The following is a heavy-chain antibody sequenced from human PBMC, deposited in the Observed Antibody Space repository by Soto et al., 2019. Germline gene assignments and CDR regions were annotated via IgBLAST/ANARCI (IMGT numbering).Heavy chain of an antibody. CDR2: IYYSGGS. CDR1: GGSISSGSYH. V-gene: IGHV4-31*03. CDR3: ARVEGSSYYFRHDC. D-gene: IGHD1-26*01. Sequence: SETLSLTCTVSGGSISSGSYHWSWIRQHPGEGLEWIGNIYYSGGSYYNPSLKSRATISIDTSKDQFSLRLGSVTAADTAVYYCARVEGSSYYFRHDCWGRGTLVTVSS. J-gene: IGHJ4*02.